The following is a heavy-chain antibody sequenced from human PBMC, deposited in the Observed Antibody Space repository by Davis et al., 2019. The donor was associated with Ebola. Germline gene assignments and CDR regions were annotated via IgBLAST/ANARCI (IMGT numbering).Heavy chain of an antibody. Sequence: PGGSLRLSCAASGFTFSSTLMHWVRQYPGKGLEWVSAIDYAGTSRDYADSVKGRFTISRDNAKNMLYLQMNSLRAEDTAIYYCASAISVGGHKWGQGTLVTVSS. CDR2: IDYAGTSR. J-gene: IGHJ4*02. CDR3: ASAISVGGHK. D-gene: IGHD6-19*01. V-gene: IGHV3-74*01. CDR1: GFTFSSTL.